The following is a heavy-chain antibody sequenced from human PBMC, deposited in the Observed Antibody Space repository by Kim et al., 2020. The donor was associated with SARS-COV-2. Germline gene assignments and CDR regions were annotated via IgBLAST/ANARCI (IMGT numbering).Heavy chain of an antibody. V-gene: IGHV1-69*13. CDR3: ARDEGYSSGWPPYNWFDP. J-gene: IGHJ5*02. D-gene: IGHD6-19*01. Sequence: SVKVSCKASGGTFSSYAISWVRQAPGQGLEWMGGIIPIFGTANYAQKFQGRVTITADESTSTAYMELSSLRSEDTAVYYCARDEGYSSGWPPYNWFDPWGQGTLVTVSS. CDR2: IIPIFGTA. CDR1: GGTFSSYA.